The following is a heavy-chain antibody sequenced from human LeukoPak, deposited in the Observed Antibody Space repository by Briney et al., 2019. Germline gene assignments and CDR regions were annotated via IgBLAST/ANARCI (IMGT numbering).Heavy chain of an antibody. Sequence: SETLSLTCTVSGGSISSSGYYWGWIRQPPGKGLEWIGSIHYSGSTSYDPSLKSRVTISVDTSKKQFSLKLSSVTAADTAVYYCAREREWRDAFDIWGQGTMLTVSS. CDR1: GGSISSSGYY. D-gene: IGHD3-3*01. CDR2: IHYSGST. V-gene: IGHV4-39*07. CDR3: AREREWRDAFDI. J-gene: IGHJ3*02.